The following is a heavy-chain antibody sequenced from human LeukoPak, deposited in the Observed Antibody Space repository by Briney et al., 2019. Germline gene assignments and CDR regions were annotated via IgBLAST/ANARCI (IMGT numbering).Heavy chain of an antibody. Sequence: GGSLRLSCAASGFTFSSYGMHWVRQAPGKGLEWVAAISDDGSNKYYADSVKGRFTISRDNSKNTVYLQMNSLRAEDTAVYYCAKDLESYYDSSGYVDYWGQGTLVTVSS. CDR2: ISDDGSNK. CDR3: AKDLESYYDSSGYVDY. CDR1: GFTFSSYG. D-gene: IGHD3-22*01. J-gene: IGHJ4*02. V-gene: IGHV3-30*18.